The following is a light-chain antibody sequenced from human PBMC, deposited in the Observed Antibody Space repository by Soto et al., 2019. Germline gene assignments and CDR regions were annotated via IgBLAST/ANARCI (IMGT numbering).Light chain of an antibody. V-gene: IGLV2-8*01. Sequence: QSALTQPPSASGSPGQSVTISCTGTSSDVGGYKYVSWYQQHPGKAPKLMIYEVNKRPSGVPDRFSGSKSGNTASLTISGLQAEDEADYYCSSYAGSNILDVFGTGTKLTVL. CDR2: EVN. CDR1: SSDVGGYKY. CDR3: SSYAGSNILDV. J-gene: IGLJ1*01.